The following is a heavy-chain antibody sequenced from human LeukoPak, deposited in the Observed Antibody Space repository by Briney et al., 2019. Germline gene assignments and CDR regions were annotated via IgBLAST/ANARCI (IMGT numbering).Heavy chain of an antibody. J-gene: IGHJ4*02. CDR3: VRGYSSGYRLDY. CDR2: INGDGSST. CDR1: GFAFSSYW. Sequence: GGSLRLSCAASGFAFSSYWMHWVRQDPVKGLLWVSRINGDGSSTDYADSEKGRFTISRDNAKNTVYLQMNSLKAEDTAVYYCVRGYSSGYRLDYWGQGTLVTVSS. V-gene: IGHV3-74*01. D-gene: IGHD3-22*01.